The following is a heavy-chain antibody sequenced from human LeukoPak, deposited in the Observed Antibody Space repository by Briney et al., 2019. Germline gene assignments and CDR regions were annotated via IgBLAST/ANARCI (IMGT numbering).Heavy chain of an antibody. J-gene: IGHJ2*01. CDR3: AGDSSRQLWYFEL. Sequence: PGGSLRLSCAVSGFTLSNYGMHWLRQAPGKGPEWVAFIGHDGSTTKYADSVKGRFTISRDNSKNTVYLQMNSLRAEDTAVYYCAGDSSRQLWYFELWGRGTLVTVSS. D-gene: IGHD6-13*01. V-gene: IGHV3-30*02. CDR2: IGHDGSTT. CDR1: GFTLSNYG.